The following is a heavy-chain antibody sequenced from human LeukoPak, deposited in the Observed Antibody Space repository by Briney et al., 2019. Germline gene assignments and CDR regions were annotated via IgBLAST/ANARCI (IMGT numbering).Heavy chain of an antibody. J-gene: IGHJ4*02. CDR1: GFTFSSYG. CDR3: AKIVSVWGSYRSVYFDY. Sequence: PGGSLRLSCAASGFTFSSYGMHWVRQAPGKGLEWVAFIRYDGSNKYYADSVKGRFTISRDNSKNTLYLQMNSLRAEDTAVYYCAKIVSVWGSYRSVYFDYWGQGTLVTVSS. CDR2: IRYDGSNK. D-gene: IGHD3-16*02. V-gene: IGHV3-30*02.